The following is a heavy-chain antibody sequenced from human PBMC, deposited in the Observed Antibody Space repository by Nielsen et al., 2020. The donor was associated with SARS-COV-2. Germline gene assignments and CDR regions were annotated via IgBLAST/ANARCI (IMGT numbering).Heavy chain of an antibody. CDR1: GGSTTTYY. D-gene: IGHD7-27*01. Sequence: SETLSPTFAVPGGSTTTYYWHWIRQPPGKGLEWIGYIYYSGNTNYNPTLKSRVTISVDTSKNQFSLKLSSVTAADTAVYYCARDDDNWGSLAYWGQGTLVTVSS. CDR2: IYYSGNT. CDR3: ARDDDNWGSLAY. V-gene: IGHV4-59*13. J-gene: IGHJ4*02.